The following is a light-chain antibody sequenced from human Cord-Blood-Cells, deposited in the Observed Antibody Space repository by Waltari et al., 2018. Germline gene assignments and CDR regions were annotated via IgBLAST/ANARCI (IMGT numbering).Light chain of an antibody. CDR2: EVS. V-gene: IGLV2-8*01. CDR3: SSYAGSNNLV. Sequence: QPPSASGSPGQSVTISCTGTSSDVGGYNYVSWYQQHPGKAPKLMIYEVSKRPTGVPDRFSGSKSGNTASLTVSGLQAEDEADYYCSSYAGSNNLVFGGGTKLTVL. J-gene: IGLJ2*01. CDR1: SSDVGGYNY.